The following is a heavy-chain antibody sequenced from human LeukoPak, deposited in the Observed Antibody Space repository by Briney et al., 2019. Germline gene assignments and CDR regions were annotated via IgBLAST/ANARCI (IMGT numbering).Heavy chain of an antibody. J-gene: IGHJ3*02. CDR3: ARRVIGQPDAFDI. CDR1: GGSISSGDYY. V-gene: IGHV4-30-4*01. D-gene: IGHD1-1*01. CDR2: ISYSGST. Sequence: PSETLSLTCTVSGGSISSGDYYWSWIRQPPGKGLEWIGYISYSGSTYYNPSLKSRVTISVDTFKKQFSLKLSSVTAADTAVYYCARRVIGQPDAFDIWGQGTMVTVSS.